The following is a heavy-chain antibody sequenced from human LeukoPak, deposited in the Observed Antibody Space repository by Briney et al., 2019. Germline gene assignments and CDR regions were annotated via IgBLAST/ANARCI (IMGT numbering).Heavy chain of an antibody. Sequence: PGGSLRLSCAASGFTFSSYWMSWVRQAPGKGLEWVANIKQDGSEKYYVDSVKGRFTISRDNAKNSLYLQMNSLRAGDTAVYYCARTPYCSSTSCYWSYYYYMDVWGKGTTVTVSS. V-gene: IGHV3-7*01. CDR3: ARTPYCSSTSCYWSYYYYMDV. J-gene: IGHJ6*03. CDR2: IKQDGSEK. D-gene: IGHD2-2*01. CDR1: GFTFSSYW.